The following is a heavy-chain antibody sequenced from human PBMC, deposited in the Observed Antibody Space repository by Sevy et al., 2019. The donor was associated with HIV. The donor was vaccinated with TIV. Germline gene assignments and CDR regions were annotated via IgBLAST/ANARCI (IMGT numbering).Heavy chain of an antibody. J-gene: IGHJ4*02. CDR3: ARALDYYDSGGYFY. Sequence: GWSLRLSCVASGFIFSNYDMNWVRQAPGKGLEWVSSISSASSYIYYADSVKGRFTVSRDNAKDSLYLQMHSLRAEDTATYYCARALDYYDSGGYFYWGLGTLVTVSS. CDR2: ISSASSYI. V-gene: IGHV3-21*01. CDR1: GFIFSNYD. D-gene: IGHD3-22*01.